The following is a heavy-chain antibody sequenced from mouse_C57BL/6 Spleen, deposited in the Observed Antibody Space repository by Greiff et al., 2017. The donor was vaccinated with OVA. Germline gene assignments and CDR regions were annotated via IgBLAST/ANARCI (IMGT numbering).Heavy chain of an antibody. V-gene: IGHV1-15*01. D-gene: IGHD2-1*01. CDR1: GYTFTVYE. J-gene: IGHJ3*01. CDR2: IDPETGGT. CDR3: TRGDLLYPFAY. Sequence: QVQLQQSGAELVRPGASVTLSCKASGYTFTVYEMHWVKQTPVHGLEWIGAIDPETGGTAYNQKFKGKAILTADKSSSTAYMELRSLTSEDSAVYYCTRGDLLYPFAYWGQGTLVTVSA.